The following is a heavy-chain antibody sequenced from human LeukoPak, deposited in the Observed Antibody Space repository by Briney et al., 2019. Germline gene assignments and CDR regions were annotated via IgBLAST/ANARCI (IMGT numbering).Heavy chain of an antibody. CDR1: GFSFSSYA. CDR2: ISGSGGTT. CDR3: AKSKVVAATMGRFDY. V-gene: IGHV3-23*01. Sequence: GGSLRLSCAASGFSFSSYAINWVRQAPGKGLEWVSAISGSGGTTYYADSVKGRFTISRDNSKNTLYLQMNSLRAEDTAVYYCAKSKVVAATMGRFDYWGQGTLVTVSS. D-gene: IGHD2-15*01. J-gene: IGHJ4*02.